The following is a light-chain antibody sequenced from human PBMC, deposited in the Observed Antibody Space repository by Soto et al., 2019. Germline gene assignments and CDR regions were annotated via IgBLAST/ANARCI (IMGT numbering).Light chain of an antibody. J-gene: IGKJ1*01. CDR1: QSISSW. V-gene: IGKV1-5*01. CDR3: QQYNSYSPWT. Sequence: DIQMPQSHSTLSASVGDSAPITCRASQSISSWLAWYQQNPGKAPQLLIYDASSLESGVPSRFSGSGSGTEFTLNITSLQPDDCATYYCQQYNSYSPWTFGQGTKVDI. CDR2: DAS.